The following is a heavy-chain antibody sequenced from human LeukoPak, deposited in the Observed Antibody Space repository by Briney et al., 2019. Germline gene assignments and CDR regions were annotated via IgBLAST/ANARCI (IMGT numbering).Heavy chain of an antibody. D-gene: IGHD5-18*01. CDR2: INHSGST. J-gene: IGHJ4*02. V-gene: IGHV4-34*01. CDR3: ARVHRYGYD. CDR1: GGSFSGYY. Sequence: PSETLSLTCAVYGGSFSGYYWSWIRQPPGKGLEWIGEINHSGSTNYNPSLKNRVTISVDTSKNQFSLKLGSVTAADTAVYYCARVHRYGYDWGRGTLVTVSS.